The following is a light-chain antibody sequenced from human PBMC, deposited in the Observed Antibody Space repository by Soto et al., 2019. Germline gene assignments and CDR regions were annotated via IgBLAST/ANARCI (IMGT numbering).Light chain of an antibody. J-gene: IGKJ1*01. V-gene: IGKV3-20*01. CDR1: QSVSSIY. CDR2: GAS. CDR3: QQYGSSRWT. Sequence: EIVLTQSPGTLSLSPGERATLSCRASQSVSSIYLAWYQQKPGQASRLLTYGASSRATGIPDRFSGSGSGTDFTLTISRLEPEDFAVYYCQQYGSSRWTFGPGT.